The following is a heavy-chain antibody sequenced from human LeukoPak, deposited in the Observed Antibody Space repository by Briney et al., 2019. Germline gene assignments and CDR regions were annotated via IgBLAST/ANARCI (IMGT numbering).Heavy chain of an antibody. CDR3: ARGEGYNFFDY. CDR1: GFTVSSKY. V-gene: IGHV3-66*01. Sequence: GGSLRLSCAVSGFTVSSKYMSWVRQATGKGLEWVSVFYVGGSTYYADSVRGRFTISRDDSKNTLYLQMNSLRAEDTAVYYCARGEGYNFFDYWGQGTLVTVSS. CDR2: FYVGGST. D-gene: IGHD5-24*01. J-gene: IGHJ4*02.